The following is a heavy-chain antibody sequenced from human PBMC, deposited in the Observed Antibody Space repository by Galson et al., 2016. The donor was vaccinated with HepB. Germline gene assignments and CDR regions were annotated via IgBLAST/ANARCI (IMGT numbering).Heavy chain of an antibody. CDR1: GGSISSGGYS. J-gene: IGHJ4*02. V-gene: IGHV4-30-2*01. CDR2: IYHSGST. Sequence: LSLTCAVSGGSISSGGYSWSWIRQPPGKGLEWIGYIYHSGSTNYNPSLKSRVTISVDRSKNQISLKLSSLTAADTAVYYCARALWDFWSGHTRYFDYWGQGTLVTVSS. D-gene: IGHD3-3*01. CDR3: ARALWDFWSGHTRYFDY.